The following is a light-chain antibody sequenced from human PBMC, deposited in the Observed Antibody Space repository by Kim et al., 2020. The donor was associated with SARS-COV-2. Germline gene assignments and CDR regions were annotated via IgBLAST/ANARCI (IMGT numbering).Light chain of an antibody. J-gene: IGLJ1*01. CDR1: KWGYXY. CDR3: QAWDSSTALYV. V-gene: IGLV3-1*01. CDR2: XDS. Sequence: QTASITXSGDKWGYXYAXWXQQXPXQSPVLVXYXDSKRPSGIPERXSGSNSGNTATLTISGTQAMXXADYYCQAWDSSTALYVFGTGTKVTVL.